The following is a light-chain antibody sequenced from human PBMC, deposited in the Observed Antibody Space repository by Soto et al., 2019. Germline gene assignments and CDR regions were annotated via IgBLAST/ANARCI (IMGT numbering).Light chain of an antibody. Sequence: AIQMTQSPASLSASVGDRVTITCRASQGIRNDLGWYQQKPGTAPKLLIYAASSLETGVPSRFSGSASGTVFTLTISSLQPEDFASYYCLQDYNNPWTFGQGNKVEIK. J-gene: IGKJ1*01. V-gene: IGKV1-6*01. CDR3: LQDYNNPWT. CDR1: QGIRND. CDR2: AAS.